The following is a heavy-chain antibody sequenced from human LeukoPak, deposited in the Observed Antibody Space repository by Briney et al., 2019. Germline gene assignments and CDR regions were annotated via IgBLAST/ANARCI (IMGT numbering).Heavy chain of an antibody. CDR3: ARDISSWEKGVVDY. J-gene: IGHJ4*02. Sequence: GGSLRLSCAASGFTFSSYYLNWVRQAPGKGLEWVSSISSGSTYIYYADSVKGRFTISRDNAKNSLSLQMNSLRAEDTAVYYCARDISSWEKGVVDYWGQGTLVTVAS. CDR2: ISSGSTYI. D-gene: IGHD6-13*01. V-gene: IGHV3-21*03. CDR1: GFTFSSYY.